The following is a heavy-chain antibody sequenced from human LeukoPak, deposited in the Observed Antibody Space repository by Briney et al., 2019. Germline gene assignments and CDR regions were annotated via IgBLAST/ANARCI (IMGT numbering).Heavy chain of an antibody. CDR1: GFTFSSYA. Sequence: GGSLRLSCAASGFTFSSYAMSGVRRAPGKGREGGSAISGSGGSTYYADSVKGRFTISRDNSKNTLYLQMNSLRAEDTDVYYCAKTKSGSGSYYDYFDYWGQGTLVTVSS. D-gene: IGHD3-10*01. CDR2: ISGSGGST. J-gene: IGHJ4*02. CDR3: AKTKSGSGSYYDYFDY. V-gene: IGHV3-23*01.